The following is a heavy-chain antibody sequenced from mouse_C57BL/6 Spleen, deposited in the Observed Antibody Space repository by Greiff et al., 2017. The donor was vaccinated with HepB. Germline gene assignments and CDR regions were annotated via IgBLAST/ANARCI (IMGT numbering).Heavy chain of an antibody. J-gene: IGHJ1*03. CDR2: INSDGGST. V-gene: IGHV5-2*01. D-gene: IGHD2-4*01. Sequence: EVHLVESGGGLVQPGESLKLSCESNEYEFPSHDMSWVRKTPEKRLELVAAINSDGGSTYYPDTMERRFIISRDNTKKTLYLQMSSLRSEDTALYYCARRGSTMITTGDWYFDVWGTGTTVTVSS. CDR3: ARRGSTMITTGDWYFDV. CDR1: EYEFPSHD.